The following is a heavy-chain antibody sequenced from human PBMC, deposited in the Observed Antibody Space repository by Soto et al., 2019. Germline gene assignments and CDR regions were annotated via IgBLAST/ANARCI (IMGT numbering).Heavy chain of an antibody. D-gene: IGHD3-3*01. Sequence: GASVKVACKSSGYTFTSYDINWVRQATGQGLEWMGWMNPNSGNTGYSQKFQGRVTMTRNTSISTAYMELSSLRSADTAVYYCARGTYYDFWSGNTSYYGMDVWGQGTTVTVSS. J-gene: IGHJ6*02. CDR3: ARGTYYDFWSGNTSYYGMDV. V-gene: IGHV1-8*01. CDR1: GYTFTSYD. CDR2: MNPNSGNT.